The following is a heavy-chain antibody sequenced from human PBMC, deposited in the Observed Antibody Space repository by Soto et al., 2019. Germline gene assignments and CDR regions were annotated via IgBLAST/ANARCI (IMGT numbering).Heavy chain of an antibody. CDR2: INSDGSST. CDR1: GFTFSSYW. J-gene: IGHJ4*02. Sequence: GGSLRLSCAASGFTFSSYWMHWVRQAPGKGLVWVSRINSDGSSTSYADSVKGRFTISRDNAKNTLYLQMNSLRAEDTAVYYCARGIRWELLLDYWGQGTLVTVSS. CDR3: ARGIRWELLLDY. D-gene: IGHD1-26*01. V-gene: IGHV3-74*01.